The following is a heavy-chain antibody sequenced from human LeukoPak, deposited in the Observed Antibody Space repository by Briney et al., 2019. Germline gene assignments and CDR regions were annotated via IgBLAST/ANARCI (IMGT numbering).Heavy chain of an antibody. CDR2: IYYSGST. CDR1: GGSISSGDYY. CDR3: ARGEGDSSSWFDP. Sequence: PSETLSLTCTVSGGSISSGDYYWSWIPQPPGKGLEWIGYIYYSGSTYYNPSLKSRVTISVDTSKNQFSLKLSSVTAADTAVYYCARGEGDSSSWFDPWGQGTLVTVSS. D-gene: IGHD6-13*01. V-gene: IGHV4-30-4*08. J-gene: IGHJ5*02.